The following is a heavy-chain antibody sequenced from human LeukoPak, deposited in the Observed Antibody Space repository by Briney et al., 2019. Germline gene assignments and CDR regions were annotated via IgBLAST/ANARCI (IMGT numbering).Heavy chain of an antibody. J-gene: IGHJ4*02. CDR1: GGTFGTTT. CDR2: ITPLFRTP. V-gene: IGHV1-69*01. Sequence: SVKVSCKASGGTFGTTTLNWVRQAPGQGLEWIGGITPLFRTPNYAQKFQGRVSITAVESMTTVYMEMSRLRLEDTAAYYCARGWLGETSVVTPYNFWGQGTLVFVSS. CDR3: ARGWLGETSVVTPYNF. D-gene: IGHD2-21*02.